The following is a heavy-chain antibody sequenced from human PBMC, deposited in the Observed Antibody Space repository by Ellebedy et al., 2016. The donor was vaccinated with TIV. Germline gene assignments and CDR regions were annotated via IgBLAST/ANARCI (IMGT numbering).Heavy chain of an antibody. CDR1: GFSFSTFV. CDR3: AKIKRGDYFYFDY. J-gene: IGHJ4*02. V-gene: IGHV3-23*01. Sequence: GESLKISXTASGFSFSTFVMAWVRQAPGKGLEWASGIIGNGVTTYYADSVLGRFTISRDNSKDTVYLHMNSLIADDTAVYFCAKIKRGDYFYFDYWGQGTLVTVSS. CDR2: IIGNGVTT. D-gene: IGHD4-17*01.